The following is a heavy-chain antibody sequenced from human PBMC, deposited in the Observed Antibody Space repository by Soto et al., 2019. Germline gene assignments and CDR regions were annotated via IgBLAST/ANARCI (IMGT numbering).Heavy chain of an antibody. J-gene: IGHJ6*02. CDR2: IYSGGST. D-gene: IGHD2-2*01. Sequence: LRLSCAASGFTVSSNYMSWVRQAPVKGLDWVSVIYSGGSTYYADSVKGRFTVSRDNSKNTLYLQMDSLRAEDTTVYYCASGRSVVVPAAINYYYGMDVWGRGTTVTVSS. CDR1: GFTVSSNY. V-gene: IGHV3-53*01. CDR3: ASGRSVVVPAAINYYYGMDV.